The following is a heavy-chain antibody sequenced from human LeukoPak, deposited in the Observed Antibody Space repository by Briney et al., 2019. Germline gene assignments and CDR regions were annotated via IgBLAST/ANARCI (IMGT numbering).Heavy chain of an antibody. CDR2: ISSTGGTT. CDR3: AKLDWGGSRYGYFDS. D-gene: IGHD5-18*01. CDR1: GFTFDDYG. V-gene: IGHV3-23*01. Sequence: GGSLRLSCAASGFTFDDYGMSWVRQAPGKGLEWVSSISSTGGTTYYADSVKGRFTISRDNSKNTLYLQMNSLRADDTAVYYCAKLDWGGSRYGYFDSWGQGTLVTVSS. J-gene: IGHJ4*02.